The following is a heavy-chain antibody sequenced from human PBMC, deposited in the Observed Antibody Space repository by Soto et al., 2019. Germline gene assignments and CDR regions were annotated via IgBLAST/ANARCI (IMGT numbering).Heavy chain of an antibody. D-gene: IGHD1-26*01. J-gene: IGHJ4*02. CDR3: TTDPAGATTDY. V-gene: IGHV3-9*01. CDR2: ISWRSGDI. Sequence: EVQLVESGGGLVQPGRSLRLSCAASGFTFDDYAMHWVRQAPGKGLEWVSGISWRSGDIGYADSVRGRFTISRDDATNSLYLQMNSLKTEDTAVYYCTTDPAGATTDYWGQGTLVTVSS. CDR1: GFTFDDYA.